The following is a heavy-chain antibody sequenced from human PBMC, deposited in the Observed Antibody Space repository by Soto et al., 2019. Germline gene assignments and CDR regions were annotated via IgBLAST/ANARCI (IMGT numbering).Heavy chain of an antibody. J-gene: IGHJ4*02. CDR2: IYYSGST. V-gene: IGHV4-59*01. D-gene: IGHD6-19*01. Sequence: SETLSLTCTVSGGSISSYYWSWIRQPPGKGLEWIGYIYYSGSTNYNPSLKSRVTISVDTSKNQFSLKLSSVTAADTAVYYCARALDSSGWFGAYFDYWGQGALVTVSS. CDR3: ARALDSSGWFGAYFDY. CDR1: GGSISSYY.